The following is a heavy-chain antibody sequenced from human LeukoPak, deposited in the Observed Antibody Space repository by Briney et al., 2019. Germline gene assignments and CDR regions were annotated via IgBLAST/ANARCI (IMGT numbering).Heavy chain of an antibody. V-gene: IGHV3-73*01. CDR2: IRSKANSYAT. J-gene: IGHJ4*02. Sequence: PGGSLRLSCAASGFTFSGSAMHWVRQASGKGLEWVGRIRSKANSYATAYAASVKGRFTISRDDSENTAYLQMNSLKTEDTAVYYCTRTNNWNDGGNPFDYWGQGTLVTVSS. CDR1: GFTFSGSA. D-gene: IGHD1-1*01. CDR3: TRTNNWNDGGNPFDY.